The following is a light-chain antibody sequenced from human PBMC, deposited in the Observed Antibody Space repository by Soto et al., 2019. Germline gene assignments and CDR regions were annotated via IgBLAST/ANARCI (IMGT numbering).Light chain of an antibody. Sequence: LSQSADTLSLPTGERATLSCRASQSISSYLAWYQQKPGQAPRLLIYDASSRATGIPARFSGSGSGTDFTLTISSLEPEDFAVYYCQQLTDWPPQWTFAQRTKV. J-gene: IGKJ1*01. CDR2: DAS. CDR1: QSISSY. V-gene: IGKV3-11*01. CDR3: QQLTDWPPQWT.